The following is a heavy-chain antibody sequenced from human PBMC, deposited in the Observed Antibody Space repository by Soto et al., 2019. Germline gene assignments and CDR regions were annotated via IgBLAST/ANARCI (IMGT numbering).Heavy chain of an antibody. Sequence: ASVKVSCKASGYTFTSYAMHWVRQAPGQRLEWMGWINAGNGNTKYSQKFQGRVTITRDTSASTAYMELSSPRSEDTAVYYCASSITISTIGYFQHWGQGTLVTVSS. V-gene: IGHV1-3*01. CDR2: INAGNGNT. D-gene: IGHD3-3*01. CDR1: GYTFTSYA. J-gene: IGHJ1*01. CDR3: ASSITISTIGYFQH.